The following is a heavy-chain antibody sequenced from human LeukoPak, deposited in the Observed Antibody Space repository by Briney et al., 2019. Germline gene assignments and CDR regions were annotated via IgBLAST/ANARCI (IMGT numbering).Heavy chain of an antibody. CDR1: GGSISSYY. Sequence: PSETLSLTCTVSGGSISSYYWSWIRQPPGKGLEWIGYIYYSGSTNYNPSLKSRVTISVDTSKNQFSLKLRSVTAADTAVYYCAANSGSYPGKFDYWGQGALVTVSS. CDR3: AANSGSYPGKFDY. V-gene: IGHV4-59*01. J-gene: IGHJ4*02. CDR2: IYYSGST. D-gene: IGHD1-26*01.